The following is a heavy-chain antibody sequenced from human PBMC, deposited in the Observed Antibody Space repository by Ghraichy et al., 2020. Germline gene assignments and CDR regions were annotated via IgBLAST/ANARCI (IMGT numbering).Heavy chain of an antibody. V-gene: IGHV3-48*03. J-gene: IGHJ4*02. CDR3: ARDRNGGTYYFDY. CDR2: ISSSGTTT. D-gene: IGHD4-23*01. Sequence: SCTASGFTFNSYEMNWVRQAPGKGLEWVSYISSSGTTTYYADSVKGRFTITRDNAKNSLFLQLNSLRAEDTAVYYCARDRNGGTYYFDYWGQGTLVTVSS. CDR1: GFTFNSYE.